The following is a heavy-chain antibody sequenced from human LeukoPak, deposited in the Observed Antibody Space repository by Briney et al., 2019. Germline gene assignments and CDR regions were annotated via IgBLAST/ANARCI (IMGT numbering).Heavy chain of an antibody. CDR1: GYTFTSYD. Sequence: GASVKVSCKASGYTFTSYDINWVRQDTGQGLEWMGWMNPNRGNTGYAQKFQGGVTMTRNTSISTAYMELSSLRSEDTAVYYCARGVPKWLARGVHWFDPWGQGTLVTVSS. D-gene: IGHD6-19*01. J-gene: IGHJ5*02. V-gene: IGHV1-8*01. CDR2: MNPNRGNT. CDR3: ARGVPKWLARGVHWFDP.